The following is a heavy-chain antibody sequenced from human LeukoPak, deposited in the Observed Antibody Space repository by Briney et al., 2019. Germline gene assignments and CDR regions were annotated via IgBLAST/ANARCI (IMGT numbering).Heavy chain of an antibody. V-gene: IGHV4-61*02. CDR1: GGSISSGSYY. D-gene: IGHD6-6*01. CDR2: IYTSGST. Sequence: SETLSLTCTVSGGSISSGSYYWSWIRQPAGKGLEWIGRIYTSGSTNYNPSLKSRVTISVDTSKNQFSLKLSSVTAADTAVYYCARGTRAARFYYYYYMDVWGKGTTVTVSS. J-gene: IGHJ6*03. CDR3: ARGTRAARFYYYYYMDV.